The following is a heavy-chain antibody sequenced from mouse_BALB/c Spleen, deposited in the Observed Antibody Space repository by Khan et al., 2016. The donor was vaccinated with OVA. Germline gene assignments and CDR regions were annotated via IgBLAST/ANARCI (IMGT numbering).Heavy chain of an antibody. Sequence: QVQLKQSGGEVVRPGTSVKITCKASGYTFTNYWLGWIKQRPGHGLEWIGDIYPGGDYTKYNEKFKGKATLTVDTSSSTANMQLSSLTSADSAVYFCARGATWYFDVWGAGTTVTVSS. J-gene: IGHJ1*01. CDR3: ARGATWYFDV. CDR2: IYPGGDYT. D-gene: IGHD3-1*01. CDR1: GYTFTNYW. V-gene: IGHV1-63*02.